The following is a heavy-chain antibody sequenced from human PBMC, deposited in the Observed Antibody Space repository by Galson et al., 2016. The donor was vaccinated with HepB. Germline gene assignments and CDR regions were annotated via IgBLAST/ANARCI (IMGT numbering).Heavy chain of an antibody. J-gene: IGHJ4*02. CDR2: IYGNGNA. CDR1: GFTVSSNY. Sequence: SLRLSCAASGFTVSSNYMSWVRQAPGKGLEWVSIIYGNGNANYADSVKGRFTLSRHSPENTLYLQMNSLGPEDTAVYCCAKGGHSGTYDVGYYDFWGQGTLVTVSS. D-gene: IGHD3-3*01. V-gene: IGHV3-53*04. CDR3: AKGGHSGTYDVGYYDF.